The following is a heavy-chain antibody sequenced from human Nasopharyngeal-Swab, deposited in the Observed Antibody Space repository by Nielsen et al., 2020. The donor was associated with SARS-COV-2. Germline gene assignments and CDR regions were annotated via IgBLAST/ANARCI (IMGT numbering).Heavy chain of an antibody. CDR1: GYSFTSCW. CDR2: IYPGDSAT. Sequence: GESLKISCKGSGYSFTSCWIGWVRQMPGKGLEWMGIIYPGDSATRYSPSFQGQVTISADKSISTAYLQWSSLKASDTAMYYCARQYDSSGYYSYYYYGMDVWGQGTTVTVSS. CDR3: ARQYDSSGYYSYYYYGMDV. V-gene: IGHV5-51*01. J-gene: IGHJ6*02. D-gene: IGHD3-22*01.